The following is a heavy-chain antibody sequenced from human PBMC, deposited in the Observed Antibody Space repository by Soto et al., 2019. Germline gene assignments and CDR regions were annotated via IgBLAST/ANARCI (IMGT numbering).Heavy chain of an antibody. Sequence: AASVKVSCKASGYTFTSYAMHWVRQAPGQRLEWMGWINAGNGNTKYSQKFQGRVTITRDTSASTAYMELSSLRSEDTAVYYCARGAMVYAIGGIDYWGQGTLVTVSS. CDR2: INAGNGNT. D-gene: IGHD2-8*01. CDR1: GYTFTSYA. V-gene: IGHV1-3*01. CDR3: ARGAMVYAIGGIDY. J-gene: IGHJ4*02.